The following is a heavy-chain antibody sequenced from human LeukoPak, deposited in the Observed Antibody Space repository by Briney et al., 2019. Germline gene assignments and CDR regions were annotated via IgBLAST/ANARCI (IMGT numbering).Heavy chain of an antibody. J-gene: IGHJ5*02. CDR2: IIPIFGTA. V-gene: IGHV1-69*05. CDR3: ARAVAADNWFDP. D-gene: IGHD6-13*01. Sequence: ASVKVSCKASGGTFSSYAISWVRQAPGQGLEWMRGIIPIFGTANYAQKFQGRVTITTDESTSTAYMELSSLRSEDTAVYYCARAVAADNWFDPWGQGTLVTVSS. CDR1: GGTFSSYA.